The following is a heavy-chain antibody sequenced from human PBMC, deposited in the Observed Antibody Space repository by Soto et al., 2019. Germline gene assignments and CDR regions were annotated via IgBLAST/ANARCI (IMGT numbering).Heavy chain of an antibody. CDR1: GFSLSTSGVG. CDR2: IYWDDDK. V-gene: IGHV2-5*02. J-gene: IGHJ5*02. Sequence: QITLKESGPTLVKPTQTLTLTCTFSGFSLSTSGVGVGWIRQPPGKALEWLALIYWDDDKRYSPSLKSRLTITKDTSKSQVVVTMAKLDPVDTATYYCADRREYCSGGRCYSIWFDPWGQGTLVTVSS. CDR3: ADRREYCSGGRCYSIWFDP. D-gene: IGHD2-15*01.